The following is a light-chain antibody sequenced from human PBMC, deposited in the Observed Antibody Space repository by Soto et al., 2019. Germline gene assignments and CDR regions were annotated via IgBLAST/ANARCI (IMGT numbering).Light chain of an antibody. CDR3: QQYGNSPWT. J-gene: IGKJ1*01. CDR1: QSISSY. CDR2: AAS. Sequence: DIQVTQSPSSLSASVGDRVTITCRASQSISSYLNWYQQKPGKAPKLLIYAASSLQSGVPSRFSGSGSGTDFTLTISRLEPEDFAVYYCQQYGNSPWTFGQGTKVDIK. V-gene: IGKV1-39*01.